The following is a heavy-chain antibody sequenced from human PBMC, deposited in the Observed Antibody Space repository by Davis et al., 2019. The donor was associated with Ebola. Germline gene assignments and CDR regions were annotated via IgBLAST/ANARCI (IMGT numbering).Heavy chain of an antibody. CDR1: GFIFNSYV. J-gene: IGHJ4*02. Sequence: GGSLRLSCAASGFIFNSYVMGWVRQAPGKGLEWVTAISAPGHMTYYSDSVKGRFTISRDNAKNSLYLQMNSLRAEDTAVYYCARDSEYSSSWYLHGVAWDYWGQGTLVTVSS. CDR2: ISAPGHMT. V-gene: IGHV3-21*01. CDR3: ARDSEYSSSWYLHGVAWDY. D-gene: IGHD6-13*01.